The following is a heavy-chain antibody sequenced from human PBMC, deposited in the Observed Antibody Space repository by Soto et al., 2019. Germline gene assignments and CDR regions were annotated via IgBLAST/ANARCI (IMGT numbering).Heavy chain of an antibody. CDR2: ISYYGSGK. CDR3: AKDSDDFWSGYYPYYYGMDV. V-gene: IGHV3-30*18. Sequence: GGSLRLSCAASGGTFSSDGMHWVRQAPGKGLEWVGVISYYGSGKYYADSVKGRFTIYRDNSKNTLYLKMNSLRDADTAVYYCAKDSDDFWSGYYPYYYGMDVWGQGTTVTVSS. D-gene: IGHD3-3*01. J-gene: IGHJ6*02. CDR1: GGTFSSDG.